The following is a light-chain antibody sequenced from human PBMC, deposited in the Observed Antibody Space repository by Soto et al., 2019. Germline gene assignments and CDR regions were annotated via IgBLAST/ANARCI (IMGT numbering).Light chain of an antibody. CDR3: QQYSSTPWT. Sequence: DIVMTQSPDSLAVSLGERATINCKSSQSVLYSSNNKNYLAWYQQKPGRPPKLLIYWASTRESGVPDRFSGMGSGTDFTLTIRSLQAEDVAVYYCQQYSSTPWTFGQGTKVEIK. V-gene: IGKV4-1*01. CDR2: WAS. J-gene: IGKJ1*01. CDR1: QSVLYSSNNKNY.